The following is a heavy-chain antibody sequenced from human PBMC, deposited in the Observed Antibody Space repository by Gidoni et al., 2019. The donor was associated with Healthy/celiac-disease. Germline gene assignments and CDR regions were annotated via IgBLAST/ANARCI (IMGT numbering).Heavy chain of an antibody. CDR3: AKAIPPNYGDYGGVDY. V-gene: IGHV3-23*01. CDR1: GFTFSSYA. Sequence: EVQLLESGGGLVQPGGSLRLSCAASGFTFSSYAMSWVRQAPGKGLEWVSAISGSGGSTYYADSVKGRFTISRDNSKNTLYLQMNSLRAEDTAVYYCAKAIPPNYGDYGGVDYWGQGTLVTVSS. J-gene: IGHJ4*02. D-gene: IGHD4-17*01. CDR2: ISGSGGST.